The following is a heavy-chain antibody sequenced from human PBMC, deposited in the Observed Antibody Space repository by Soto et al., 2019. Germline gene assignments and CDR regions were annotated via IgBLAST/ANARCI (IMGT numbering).Heavy chain of an antibody. V-gene: IGHV4-39*01. Sequence: SETLSLTCTVSGGSISSGSYYWGWIRQPPGKGLEWIGSIYYSGNTYYNPSLKSRVTIFVDTSENQFSLKLTPVTAADTAVYYCAPTRAWFGELRYYYYMDVWGKGTTVTVSS. J-gene: IGHJ6*03. CDR2: IYYSGNT. CDR3: APTRAWFGELRYYYYMDV. D-gene: IGHD3-10*01. CDR1: GGSISSGSYY.